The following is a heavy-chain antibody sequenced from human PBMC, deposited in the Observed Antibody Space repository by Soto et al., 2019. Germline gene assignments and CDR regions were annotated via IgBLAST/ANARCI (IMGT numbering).Heavy chain of an antibody. V-gene: IGHV3-73*01. CDR2: VRSKANNYAT. CDR3: RGDIVSTTPN. Sequence: PGGSLRLSCAASGFTFSGVHWVRQASGKGLEWVGRVRSKANNYATEYAASVKGRFTISRDDSKNMAYLQMNSLEIEDTAVYYCRGDIVSTTPNWGQGTLVTVSS. J-gene: IGHJ4*02. D-gene: IGHD5-12*01. CDR1: GFTFSGV.